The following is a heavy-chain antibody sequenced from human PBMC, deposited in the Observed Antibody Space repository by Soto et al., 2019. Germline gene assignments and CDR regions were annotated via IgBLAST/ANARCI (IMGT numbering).Heavy chain of an antibody. Sequence: QVQLMQSGAEIKQPGASVTVCCKSSGYTFTNYYMHWVRQVPRQGLEWMGIINPSGGGPAHAQNFRGRLTTTSDTSTTTIYMELNSLRSEDTAVYFCARFDMGGDAALDVWGQGTMVTVSS. CDR3: ARFDMGGDAALDV. J-gene: IGHJ3*01. D-gene: IGHD3-16*01. CDR1: GYTFTNYY. CDR2: INPSGGGP. V-gene: IGHV1-46*03.